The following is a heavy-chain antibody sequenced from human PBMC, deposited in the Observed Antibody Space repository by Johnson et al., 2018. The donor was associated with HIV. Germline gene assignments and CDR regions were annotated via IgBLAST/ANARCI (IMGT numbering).Heavy chain of an antibody. V-gene: IGHV3-33*03. CDR1: GFTFSSYG. CDR2: IWNDGHTK. J-gene: IGHJ3*02. Sequence: VQLVESGGGVVQPGRSLRLSCAASGFTFSSYGMHWVRQAPGTGLQWVAAIWNDGHTKYYADSVKGRFTISRDNAKNSLYLQMNGLGPEDTALYYCAKEGRDAFDIWGQGTTVTVSS. D-gene: IGHD3-10*01. CDR3: AKEGRDAFDI.